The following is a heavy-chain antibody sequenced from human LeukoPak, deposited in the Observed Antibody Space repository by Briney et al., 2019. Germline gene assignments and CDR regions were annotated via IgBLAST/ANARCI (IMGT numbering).Heavy chain of an antibody. CDR2: INKDGSEI. CDR1: GFTFSNYW. CDR3: ARDKVTY. J-gene: IGHJ4*02. V-gene: IGHV3-7*01. Sequence: GGSLRLSCAASGFTFSNYWMSWVRQAPGKGLEWVAHINKDGSEIYYVDSVKGRFTISRDNAKSSLSLQMNSLRVEDTAVYYCARDKVTYWGQGILVTASS.